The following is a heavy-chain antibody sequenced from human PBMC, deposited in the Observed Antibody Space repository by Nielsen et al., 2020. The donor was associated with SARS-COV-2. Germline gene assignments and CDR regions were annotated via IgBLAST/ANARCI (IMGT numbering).Heavy chain of an antibody. D-gene: IGHD6-19*01. V-gene: IGHV3-21*01. CDR2: ISSSSSYI. Sequence: GESLKISCTASGFTFSSYAMHWVRQAPGKGLEWVSSISSSSSYIYYADSVKGRFTISRDNAKNSLYLQMNSLRAEDTAVYYCARGYSSGWYWDAFDIWGQGTMVTVSS. CDR1: GFTFSSYA. J-gene: IGHJ3*02. CDR3: ARGYSSGWYWDAFDI.